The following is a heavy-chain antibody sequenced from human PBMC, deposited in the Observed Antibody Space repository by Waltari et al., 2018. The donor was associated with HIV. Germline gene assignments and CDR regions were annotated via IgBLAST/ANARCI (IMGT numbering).Heavy chain of an antibody. CDR2: IRRSASGP. V-gene: IGHV3-23*01. Sequence: EAQCLLASAGLDQLRDSHSHTCLSTGLTFVLYAVTLVRRAAGKCLDWVSTIRRSASGPYYADFVKGRATISRDNSMDMFALHMKSLRVDVTAVYHCVTSGYNFVEFGHRLDFWGRGILVTVS. D-gene: IGHD5-18*01. CDR1: GLTFVLYA. CDR3: VTSGYNFVEFGHRLDF. J-gene: IGHJ4*02.